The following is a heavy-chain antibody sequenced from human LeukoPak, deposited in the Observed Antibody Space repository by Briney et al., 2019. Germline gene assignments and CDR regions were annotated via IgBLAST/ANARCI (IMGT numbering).Heavy chain of an antibody. CDR3: ASSGYSSSWYGDFDY. V-gene: IGHV4-59*01. CDR1: GGSISSYY. J-gene: IGHJ4*02. D-gene: IGHD6-13*01. CDR2: IYYSGST. Sequence: SETLSLTCTVSGGSISSYYWSWIRQPPGKGLEWIGYIYYSGSTNYNPSLKSRVTISVGTSKNQFSLKLSSVTAADTAVYYCASSGYSSSWYGDFDYWGQGTLVTVSS.